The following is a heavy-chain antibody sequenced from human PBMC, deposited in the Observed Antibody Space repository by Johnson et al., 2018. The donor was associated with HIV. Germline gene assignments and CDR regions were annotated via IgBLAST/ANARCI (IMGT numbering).Heavy chain of an antibody. V-gene: IGHV3-30*02. J-gene: IGHJ3*02. CDR1: GFTFSTYD. Sequence: QVQLVESGGGLVQPGGSLRLSCAASGFTFSTYDMYWVRQAPGKGLEWVAFIQYDGSNKYYADSVKGRFTISRDNAKNSLYLQMNSLRAEDTAVYYCARDWGDIWGQGTMVTVSS. CDR3: ARDWGDI. D-gene: IGHD3-16*01. CDR2: IQYDGSNK.